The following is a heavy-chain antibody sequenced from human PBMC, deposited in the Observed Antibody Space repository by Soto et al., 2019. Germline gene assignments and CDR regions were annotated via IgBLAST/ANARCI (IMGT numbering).Heavy chain of an antibody. Sequence: QVQLVQSGAEVKKPGSSVKVSCKASGGTFSSYAISWVRQAPGQGLEWMGGIIPIFGTANYAQKFQGRVTITADESTSTAYMELSSLRSEDKAVYYCARENIAVAGSHYYYYGMDVWGQGTTVTVSS. V-gene: IGHV1-69*01. CDR2: IIPIFGTA. D-gene: IGHD6-19*01. CDR3: ARENIAVAGSHYYYYGMDV. CDR1: GGTFSSYA. J-gene: IGHJ6*02.